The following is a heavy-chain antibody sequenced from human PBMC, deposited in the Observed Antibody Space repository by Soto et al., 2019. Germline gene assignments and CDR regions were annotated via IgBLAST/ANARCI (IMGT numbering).Heavy chain of an antibody. CDR3: ARGGFSSSWRLDY. J-gene: IGHJ4*02. V-gene: IGHV1-2*02. CDR1: GYTFTGYY. Sequence: GASVKVSCKASGYTFTGYYMHWVRQAPGQGLEWMGWINPNSGGTDYAQKFQGRVTMTRDTSISTAYMELSRLRSDDTAVYYCARGGFSSSWRLDYWGQGTLVTVSS. D-gene: IGHD6-13*01. CDR2: INPNSGGT.